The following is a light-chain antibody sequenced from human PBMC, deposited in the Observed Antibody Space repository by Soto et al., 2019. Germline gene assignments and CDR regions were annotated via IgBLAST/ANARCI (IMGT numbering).Light chain of an antibody. CDR3: QHYGSSPPLT. J-gene: IGKJ1*01. CDR1: QSVSSSY. V-gene: IGKV3-20*01. CDR2: DAS. Sequence: EIVLTQSPGTLSLSPGERATLSCRASQSVSSSYLAWYQQKPGQAPRLHIYDASSRAPGIPDRLSGSGSGRDFTLTISRLEPEAFAVYYGQHYGSSPPLTFGQGAKVVIK.